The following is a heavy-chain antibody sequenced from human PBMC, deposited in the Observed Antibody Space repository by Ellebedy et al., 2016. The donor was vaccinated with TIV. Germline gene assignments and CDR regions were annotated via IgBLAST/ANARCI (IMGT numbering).Heavy chain of an antibody. CDR3: VRERMPTPT. V-gene: IGHV3-66*01. D-gene: IGHD2-2*01. J-gene: IGHJ5*02. CDR2: IYNGNNT. CDR1: GFSVSSNY. Sequence: PGGSLRPSCAASGFSVSSNYMTWVRQAPGKGLEWVSVIYNGNNTHYADSVKGRFTTSRDNFKNSVYLQMDRLRVEDTALYYCVRERMPTPTWGQGTLVTVSP.